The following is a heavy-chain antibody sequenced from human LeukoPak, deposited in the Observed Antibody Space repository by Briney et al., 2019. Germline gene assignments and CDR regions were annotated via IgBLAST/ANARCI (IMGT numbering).Heavy chain of an antibody. D-gene: IGHD3-22*01. J-gene: IGHJ4*02. CDR1: GGSFSGYN. CDR2: INHGGST. Sequence: SGTLSLTCTVYGGSFSGYNWNWIRQPPGKGLEWIGEINHGGSTNYNPSLKSRVTISIDTSKNQFSLKLSSVTAADTAVYYCARGSEYYYDSSAYYCFDYWGQGTLVTVSS. CDR3: ARGSEYYYDSSAYYCFDY. V-gene: IGHV4-34*01.